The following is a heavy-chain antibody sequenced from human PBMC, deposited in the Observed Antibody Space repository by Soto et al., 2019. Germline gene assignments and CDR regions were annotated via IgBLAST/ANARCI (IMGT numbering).Heavy chain of an antibody. Sequence: SETLSLTCTFSGGSISSYYWSWIRQPPGKGLEWIGYIYYSGSTNYNPSLKSRVTISVDTSKNQFSLKLSSVTAADTAVYYCARESGHSSSWYYYYYGMDVWGQGTTVTVSS. CDR3: ARESGHSSSWYYYYYGMDV. D-gene: IGHD6-13*01. CDR2: IYYSGST. V-gene: IGHV4-59*01. J-gene: IGHJ6*02. CDR1: GGSISSYY.